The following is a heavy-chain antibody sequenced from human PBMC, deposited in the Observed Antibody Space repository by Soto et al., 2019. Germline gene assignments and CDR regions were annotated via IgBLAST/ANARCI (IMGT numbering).Heavy chain of an antibody. CDR1: GFTFSSYS. CDR3: SSFWPLRGAFDI. Sequence: GGSLRLSCAASGFTFSSYSMNWVRQAPGKGLEWVSSISSSSSYIYYADSVKGRFTISRDNAKNSLYLQMNSLRAEDTAVYYCSSFWPLRGAFDIWGQGTMVTVSS. V-gene: IGHV3-21*01. D-gene: IGHD3-10*01. CDR2: ISSSSSYI. J-gene: IGHJ3*02.